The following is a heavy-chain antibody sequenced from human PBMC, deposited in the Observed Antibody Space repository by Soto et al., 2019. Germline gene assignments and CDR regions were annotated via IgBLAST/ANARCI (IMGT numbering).Heavy chain of an antibody. CDR3: AKAATITTLYNFDF. J-gene: IGHJ4*02. D-gene: IGHD4-4*01. V-gene: IGHV3-23*01. CDR2: ISDSGGST. Sequence: GGSLRLSCAASVFTFSSFGMNWVRQAPGKGLEWVSLISDSGGSTYHADSVKGRFTISRDNSKSTLYLQMNSLRAEDTAVYYCAKAATITTLYNFDFWGQGTLVTVSS. CDR1: VFTFSSFG.